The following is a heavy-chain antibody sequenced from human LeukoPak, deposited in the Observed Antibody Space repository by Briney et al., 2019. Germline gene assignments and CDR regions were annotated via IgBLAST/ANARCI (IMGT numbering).Heavy chain of an antibody. V-gene: IGHV1-69*05. CDR1: GGTFTSYA. D-gene: IGHD4-17*01. CDR2: IIPIFGTA. Sequence: GASVKVSCTASGGTFTSYAISWVRQAPGQGLEWMGGIIPIFGTASYAQKLQGRVTSTTDESTSTAYMQLSSLRTEDTAEYYCACKSKGDYVLSSSYYMDVWGKGTTVTVSS. J-gene: IGHJ6*03. CDR3: ACKSKGDYVLSSSYYMDV.